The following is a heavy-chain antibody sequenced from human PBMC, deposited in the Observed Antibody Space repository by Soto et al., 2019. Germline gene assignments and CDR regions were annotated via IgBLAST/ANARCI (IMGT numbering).Heavy chain of an antibody. CDR3: ARVHSSGWLYFGMDV. D-gene: IGHD6-19*01. CDR2: INPNSGGT. V-gene: IGHV1-2*04. J-gene: IGHJ6*02. Sequence: QVQLVQSGAEVKKPGASVKVSCKAYGYTFTGYYMHWVRQAPGQGLEWMGWINPNSGGTNYAQKFQGWVTMTRDTSISTAYMELSRLRSDDTAVYYCARVHSSGWLYFGMDVWGQGTTVTVSS. CDR1: GYTFTGYY.